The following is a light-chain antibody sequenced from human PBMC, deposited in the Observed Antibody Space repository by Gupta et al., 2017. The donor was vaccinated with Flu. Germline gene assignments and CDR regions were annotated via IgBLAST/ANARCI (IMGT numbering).Light chain of an antibody. CDR2: DVS. Sequence: SALTQPRSVSGSPGQSVTISCTGTSSDVGGYNYVSWYQQHPGKAPKLMIYDVSKRPAGVPDRSSGSKSGNTASLTISGLQAEDEADYYCCSYAGSYTYVFGTGTKVTVL. CDR3: CSYAGSYTYV. J-gene: IGLJ1*01. V-gene: IGLV2-11*01. CDR1: SSDVGGYNY.